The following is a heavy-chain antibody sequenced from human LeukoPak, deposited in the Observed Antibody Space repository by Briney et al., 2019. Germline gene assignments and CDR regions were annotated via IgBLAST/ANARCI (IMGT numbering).Heavy chain of an antibody. V-gene: IGHV1-3*03. CDR1: GYTFTSYA. J-gene: IGHJ4*02. CDR3: AIRDGHTDH. D-gene: IGHD5-24*01. Sequence: ASVKVSCKASGYTFTSYAMHWVRQAPGQTLEWLGWINPANGCTKYSQEFQGRVSITRDSSASTVFMEVNGLRSEDMAVYYCAIRDGHTDHWGQGTLVTVSS. CDR2: INPANGCT.